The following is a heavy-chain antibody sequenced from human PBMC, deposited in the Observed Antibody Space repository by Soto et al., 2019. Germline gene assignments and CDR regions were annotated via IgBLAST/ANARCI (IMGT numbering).Heavy chain of an antibody. CDR3: ARSGYCSSTSCYEMYYFDY. CDR1: GFTVSSNY. V-gene: IGHV3-66*01. CDR2: IYSGGST. Sequence: PGGSLRLSCAASGFTVSSNYMSWVRQAPGKGLEWVSVIYSGGSTYYADSVKGRFTISRDNSKNTLYLQMNSLRAEDTAVYYCARSGYCSSTSCYEMYYFDYWGQGTLVTVSS. J-gene: IGHJ4*02. D-gene: IGHD2-2*01.